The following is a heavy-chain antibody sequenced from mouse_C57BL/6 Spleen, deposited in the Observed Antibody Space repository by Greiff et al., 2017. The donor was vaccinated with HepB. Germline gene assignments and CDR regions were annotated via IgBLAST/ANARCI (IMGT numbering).Heavy chain of an antibody. Sequence: VQLQQSGPELVKPGASVKLSCKASGYTFTSYDINWVKQRPGQGLEWIGWIYPRDGSTKYNEKFKGKATLTVDTSSSTAYMELHSLTSEDSAVYFCCVLRCPSYYAMDYWGQGTSVTVSS. CDR1: GYTFTSYD. CDR2: IYPRDGST. D-gene: IGHD1-1*01. V-gene: IGHV1-85*01. J-gene: IGHJ4*01. CDR3: CVLRCPSYYAMDY.